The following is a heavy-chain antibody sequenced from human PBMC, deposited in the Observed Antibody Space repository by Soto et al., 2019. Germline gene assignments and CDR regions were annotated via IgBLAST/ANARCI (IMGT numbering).Heavy chain of an antibody. V-gene: IGHV3-53*01. CDR1: GFTVSSNY. J-gene: IGHJ4*02. CDR3: ARDDRYSGYGIKY. CDR2: IYSGGST. D-gene: IGHD5-12*01. Sequence: LRLSCAASGFTVSSNYMSWVRQAPGKGLEWVSVIYSGGSTYYADSVKGRFTISRDNSKNTLYLQMNSLRAEDTAVYYCARDDRYSGYGIKYWGQGTLVTVSS.